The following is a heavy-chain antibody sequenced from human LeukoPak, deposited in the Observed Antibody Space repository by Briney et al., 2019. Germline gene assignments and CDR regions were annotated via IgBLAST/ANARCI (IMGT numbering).Heavy chain of an antibody. V-gene: IGHV3-7*03. J-gene: IGHJ3*02. CDR1: ASTFSSKS. D-gene: IGHD3-10*01. CDR3: ARDSAGFGELLGSAFDI. Sequence: PGGSLRLSSAVYASTFSSKSTNWVRQPAGKGLEWVANIHQDGTEKYYVDSVKGRFTICRRNATNSLCLQKSSLRAEDTAVYYCARDSAGFGELLGSAFDIWGQGTMVTVSS. CDR2: IHQDGTEK.